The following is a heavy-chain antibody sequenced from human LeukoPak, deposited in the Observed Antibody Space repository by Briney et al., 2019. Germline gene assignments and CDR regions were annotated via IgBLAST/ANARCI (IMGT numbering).Heavy chain of an antibody. V-gene: IGHV5-51*01. CDR1: GYSFTSYW. CDR2: IYPGDPDT. Sequence: KPGESLKISCKGSGYSFTSYWIGWVRQMPGKGLEWMGIIYPGDPDTRYSPSFQGQVTISADKSISTAYLQWSSLKASDTAMYYCARSLEGDSSGYYGYAFDIWGQGTMVTVSS. J-gene: IGHJ3*02. D-gene: IGHD3-22*01. CDR3: ARSLEGDSSGYYGYAFDI.